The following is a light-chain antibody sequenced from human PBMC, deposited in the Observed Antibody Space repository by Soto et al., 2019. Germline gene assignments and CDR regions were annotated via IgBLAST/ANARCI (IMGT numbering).Light chain of an antibody. V-gene: IGKV1-5*03. J-gene: IGKJ1*01. CDR3: QQYDTYWT. CDR2: KAS. CDR1: QSISGW. Sequence: DIQMTQSPSTVSASVGDRVTITCRASQSISGWLAWYQQKPGKAPKLLIYKASTLESGVPSRFSGSGFGTGFALTISNLQPEDFGTYFCQQYDTYWTFGQGTKVDIK.